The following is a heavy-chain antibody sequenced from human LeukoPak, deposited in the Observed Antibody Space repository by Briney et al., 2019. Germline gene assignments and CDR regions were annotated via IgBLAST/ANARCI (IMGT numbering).Heavy chain of an antibody. CDR2: ISPSGGST. D-gene: IGHD2-21*01. V-gene: IGHV1-46*01. CDR3: ARHVLFPLDSPSPFDY. CDR1: GYTFTSNY. Sequence: ASVKVSCKAFGYTFTSNYMHWVRQAPGQGPEWMGVISPSGGSTTYAQKFQGRVTLTRDMSTSTDYLEMSSLRSEDTAVYYCARHVLFPLDSPSPFDYWGQGTLVTVSS. J-gene: IGHJ4*02.